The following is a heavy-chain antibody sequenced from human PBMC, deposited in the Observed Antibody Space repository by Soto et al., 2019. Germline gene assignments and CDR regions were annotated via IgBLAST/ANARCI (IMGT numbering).Heavy chain of an antibody. D-gene: IGHD2-2*01. J-gene: IGHJ4*02. CDR1: GDSISSGGYS. CDR2: IYHSGSA. CDR3: ARGRLLPAVNFDY. V-gene: IGHV4-30-2*01. Sequence: SETLSLTCAVSGDSISSGGYSWSWIRQPPGKGLEWIGYIYHSGSASYNPSLKSRVTISVDGSKNHFSLQLTSVTAADTAVYYCARGRLLPAVNFDYWGQGALVTVSS.